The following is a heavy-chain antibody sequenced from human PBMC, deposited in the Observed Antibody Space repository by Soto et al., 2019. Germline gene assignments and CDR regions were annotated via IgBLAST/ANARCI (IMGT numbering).Heavy chain of an antibody. CDR1: GGTFSSYA. CDR3: ARVRLEYYYYYGMDV. D-gene: IGHD6-25*01. CDR2: IIPIFGTA. V-gene: IGHV1-69*13. J-gene: IGHJ6*02. Sequence: SVKVSCKASGGTFSSYAISWVRQAPGQGLEWMGGIIPIFGTANYAQKFQGRVTITADESTSTAYMELSSLRSEDTAVYYCARVRLEYYYYYGMDVWGQGTTVTVSS.